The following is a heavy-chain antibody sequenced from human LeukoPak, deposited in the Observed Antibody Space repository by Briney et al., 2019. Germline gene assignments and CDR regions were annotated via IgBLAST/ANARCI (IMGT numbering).Heavy chain of an antibody. CDR2: IKQDGSEK. J-gene: IGHJ4*02. Sequence: PGGSLRLSCAASGFIFSSYWMSWVRQAPGKGLEWVANIKQDGSEKYYVDSVKGRFTISRDNAKNSLYLRMNSLRAEDTAVYYCARDPSVYAKGDYWGQGTLVTVSS. V-gene: IGHV3-7*01. CDR3: ARDPSVYAKGDY. D-gene: IGHD2-2*01. CDR1: GFIFSSYW.